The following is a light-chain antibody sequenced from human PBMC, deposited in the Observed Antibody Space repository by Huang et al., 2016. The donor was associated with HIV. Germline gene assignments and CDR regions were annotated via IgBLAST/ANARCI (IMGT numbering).Light chain of an antibody. J-gene: IGKJ1*01. CDR3: QQSHTTPRT. CDR2: AAS. V-gene: IGKV1-39*01. CDR1: QTVSTH. Sequence: DIQMTQSPSSLSASVGDRVTITCRSSQTVSTHLNWYQQKPGKAPNLLIYAASSLQSGVPSRFRGSGSGTDFTLTITSLQPEDFATYYCQQSHTTPRTFGQGTEVEIK.